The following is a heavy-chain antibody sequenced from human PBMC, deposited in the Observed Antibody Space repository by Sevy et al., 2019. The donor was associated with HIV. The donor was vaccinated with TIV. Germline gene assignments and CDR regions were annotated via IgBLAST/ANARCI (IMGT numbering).Heavy chain of an antibody. J-gene: IGHJ6*03. CDR2: IWYDGSNK. D-gene: IGHD3-10*01. CDR1: GFTFSSYG. CDR3: ARVARSGVNYYYMDV. Sequence: GGSLRLSCAASGFTFSSYGMHWVRPAPGKGLEWVAVIWYDGSNKYYADSVKGRFTISRDNSKNTLYLQMNSLRAEDTAVYYCARVARSGVNYYYMDVWGKGTTVTVSS. V-gene: IGHV3-33*01.